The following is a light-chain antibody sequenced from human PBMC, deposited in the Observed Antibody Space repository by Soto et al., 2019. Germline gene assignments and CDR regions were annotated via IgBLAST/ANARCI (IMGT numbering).Light chain of an antibody. CDR3: QQSYTTPWT. CDR1: QNISYY. V-gene: IGKV1-39*01. CDR2: GAS. J-gene: IGKJ1*01. Sequence: DIQMTQSPSPLLASVGDRLTITCRASQNISYYLNWFQQRPGKAPQLLIFGASNLHIGVPSRFSGSGSGTDFALTISSLQPEDFATYHCQQSYTTPWTFGQGTKV.